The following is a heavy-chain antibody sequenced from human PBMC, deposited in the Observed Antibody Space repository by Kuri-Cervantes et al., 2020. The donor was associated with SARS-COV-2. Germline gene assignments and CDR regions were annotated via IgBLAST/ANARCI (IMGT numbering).Heavy chain of an antibody. CDR2: INSDGSST. D-gene: IGHD6-19*01. V-gene: IGHV3-74*01. J-gene: IGHJ4*02. Sequence: GESLKISCAASGFTFSSYWMHWVRQAPGKGLVWVSRINSDGSSTSYADSVKGRFTISRDNAKNTLYLQMNSLRAEDTAVNYCATEAGTSSHNDYWGQGTLVTVSS. CDR1: GFTFSSYW. CDR3: ATEAGTSSHNDY.